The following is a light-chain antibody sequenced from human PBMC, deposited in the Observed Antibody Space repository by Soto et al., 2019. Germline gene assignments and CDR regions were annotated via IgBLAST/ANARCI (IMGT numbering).Light chain of an antibody. J-gene: IGLJ2*01. CDR1: RSDVGGYNY. Sequence: QSALTQPASLSGSPGQSITISCTGTRSDVGGYNYVSWYQQHPGKSPKLMMYYVSNRPSGFSNRFSCSKSGNTASLTISWLQAEDEADYYFSSYTSSNTLVFGGVTKLTVL. CDR2: YVS. CDR3: SSYTSSNTLV. V-gene: IGLV2-14*01.